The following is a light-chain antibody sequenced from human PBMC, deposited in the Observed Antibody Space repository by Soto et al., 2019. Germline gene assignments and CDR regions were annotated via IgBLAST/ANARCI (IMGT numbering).Light chain of an antibody. Sequence: DIVLTQSPGTLSLSPGERATLSCRASQSVSGSYLAWYQQKPGQAPRLLIYGASSRATGIPDRFSGDGSGTDFTLTISRLEPEDFVVYYCQHYGTSPTWTFGQGTKGEVK. V-gene: IGKV3-20*01. J-gene: IGKJ1*01. CDR3: QHYGTSPTWT. CDR1: QSVSGSY. CDR2: GAS.